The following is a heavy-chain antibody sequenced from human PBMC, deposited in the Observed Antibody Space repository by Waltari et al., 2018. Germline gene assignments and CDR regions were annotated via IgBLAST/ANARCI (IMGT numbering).Heavy chain of an antibody. Sequence: QVQLQQSGPGLVKPSQTLSLTCAVSGDSLFTSGVAWNWTRQSPSRAREWLGRTTSTCKRSNDYELSVKGRITGNPDTSKNHFSLQLDSVTPDDTAVEYCARGKFADFDIWGQGTMGTVSS. CDR3: ARGKFADFDI. CDR1: GDSLFTSGVA. V-gene: IGHV6-1*01. CDR2: TTSTCKRSN. J-gene: IGHJ3*02.